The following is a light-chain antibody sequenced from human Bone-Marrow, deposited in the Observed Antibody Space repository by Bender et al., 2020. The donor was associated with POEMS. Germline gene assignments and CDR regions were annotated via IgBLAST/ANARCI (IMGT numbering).Light chain of an antibody. V-gene: IGLV1-50*01. CDR3: AAWDDSLSGFVV. CDR1: SSNIGADYD. J-gene: IGLJ2*01. Sequence: QSVLTQPPSVSGAPGQKVTISCTGSSSNIGADYDVHWYQQIPGTSPKLLIYGNNNRPSGVPDRFSGSKSGTSASLAISGLQSEDEADYYCAAWDDSLSGFVVFGGGTKLTVL. CDR2: GNN.